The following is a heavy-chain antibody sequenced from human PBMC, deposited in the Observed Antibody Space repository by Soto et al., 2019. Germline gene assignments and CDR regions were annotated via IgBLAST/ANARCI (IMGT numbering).Heavy chain of an antibody. CDR1: GFTFRNNV. J-gene: IGHJ4*02. CDR2: ITGSGRDT. CDR3: AKNGLDNSPSAIDS. Sequence: PGGSLRLSCAASGFTFRNNVLSWVRQAPGKGLDWVSGITGSGRDTYCADSVKGRFTISRDNSKNMVFLQMNSLRAEDTALYYCAKNGLDNSPSAIDSWGPGTLVTVSS. V-gene: IGHV3-23*01. D-gene: IGHD2-8*01.